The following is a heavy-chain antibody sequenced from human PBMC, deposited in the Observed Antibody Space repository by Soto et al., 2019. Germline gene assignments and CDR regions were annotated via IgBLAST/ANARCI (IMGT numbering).Heavy chain of an antibody. CDR2: ISGSGGST. CDR1: GFTFSSYA. D-gene: IGHD1-1*01. V-gene: IGHV3-23*01. Sequence: GGSLRLSCAASGFTFSSYAMSWVRQAPGNGLEWVSAISGSGGSTYYADSVKGRFTISRDNSRNTLDLQMNTLRHEDTAVYYCAKERGRNRNFAMDVWGQGTSVSVSS. CDR3: AKERGRNRNFAMDV. J-gene: IGHJ6*02.